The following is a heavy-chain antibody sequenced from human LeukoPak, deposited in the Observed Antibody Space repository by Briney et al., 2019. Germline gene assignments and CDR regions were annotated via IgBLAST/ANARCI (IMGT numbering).Heavy chain of an antibody. Sequence: GESLKISYKGSGCSFTSYWIAWVRQMPGKGLEWMGIIYPGDSDIRYSPSFQGQVTISADKSISTAYLQWSSLKASDTAIYYCASRYGPTVDYWGQGTLVTVSS. CDR2: IYPGDSDI. D-gene: IGHD1-1*01. CDR3: ASRYGPTVDY. V-gene: IGHV5-51*01. J-gene: IGHJ4*02. CDR1: GCSFTSYW.